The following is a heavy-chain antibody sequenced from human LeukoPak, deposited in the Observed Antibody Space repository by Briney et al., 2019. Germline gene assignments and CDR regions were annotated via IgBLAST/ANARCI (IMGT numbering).Heavy chain of an antibody. CDR2: ISSSSYI. J-gene: IGHJ6*02. CDR1: GFTFSSYS. CDR3: ARDRQRWELLDYYYGMDV. V-gene: IGHV3-21*01. D-gene: IGHD1-26*01. Sequence: GGSLRLSCAASGFTFSSYSMNWVRQAPGKGLEWVSSISSSSYIYYADSVKGRFTISRDNAKNSLYLQMNSLRAEDTAVYYCARDRQRWELLDYYYGMDVWGQGTTVTVSS.